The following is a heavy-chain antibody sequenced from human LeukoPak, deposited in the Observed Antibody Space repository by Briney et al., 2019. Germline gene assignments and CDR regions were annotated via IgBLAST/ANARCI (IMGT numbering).Heavy chain of an antibody. CDR1: GLTFSDHN. CDR3: ARDAGWRLDP. CDR2: IRNKANSYII. J-gene: IGHJ5*02. V-gene: IGHV3-72*01. Sequence: GGSLRLSCAASGLTFSDHNMDWVRQAPGKGLEWLGRIRNKANSYIIEDAASVRGRFTISRDDSKNSLFLQMNSLRAEDTAVYYCARDAGWRLDPWGQGTLVSVSS. D-gene: IGHD3-3*01.